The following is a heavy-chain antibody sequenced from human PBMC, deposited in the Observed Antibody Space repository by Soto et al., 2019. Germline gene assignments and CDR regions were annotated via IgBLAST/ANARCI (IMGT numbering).Heavy chain of an antibody. D-gene: IGHD2-2*01. V-gene: IGHV1-69*13. CDR3: ARIEAPRMPAHIDY. CDR1: GGTFSSYA. CDR2: IIPIFGTA. J-gene: IGHJ4*02. Sequence: SVKVSCKASGGTFSSYAISWVRQAPGQGLEWMGGIIPIFGTANYAQKFQGRVTITADESTSTAYMELSSLRSEDTAVYYCARIEAPRMPAHIDYCGQGTMVTVSS.